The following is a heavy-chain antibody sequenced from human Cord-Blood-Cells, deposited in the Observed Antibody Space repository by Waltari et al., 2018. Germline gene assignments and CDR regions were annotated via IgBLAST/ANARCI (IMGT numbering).Heavy chain of an antibody. J-gene: IGHJ3*02. CDR1: GGSISSYY. CDR2: IYYSGST. D-gene: IGHD2-21*02. V-gene: IGHV4-59*01. CDR3: ARSLTQVVTAIPAFDI. Sequence: QVQLQESGPGLVKPSETLSLTCTVSGGSISSYYWSWIRQPPGKGLEWIGYIYYSGSTNYNPSLKSRVTISVDTSKNQFSLKLSSVTAADTAVYYCARSLTQVVTAIPAFDIWGQGTMVTVSS.